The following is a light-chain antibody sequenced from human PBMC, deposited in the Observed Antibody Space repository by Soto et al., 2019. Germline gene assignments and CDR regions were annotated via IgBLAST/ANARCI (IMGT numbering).Light chain of an antibody. CDR1: SSDVGGCKS. J-gene: IGLJ1*01. V-gene: IGLV2-14*01. CDR3: GSYTNSSTPYV. Sequence: QSALTQPASVSGSPGQSITITCSGTSSDVGGCKSVSWYQQHPGKAPKVMIYEVSNRPSGVSNRFSASKSGNTASLTISGLQAEDEADYYCGSYTNSSTPYVFGTGTKVTVL. CDR2: EVS.